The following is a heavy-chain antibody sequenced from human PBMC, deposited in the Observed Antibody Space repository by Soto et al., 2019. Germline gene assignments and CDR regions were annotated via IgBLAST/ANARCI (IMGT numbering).Heavy chain of an antibody. CDR2: ISSSSSYI. CDR1: GFTFSSYS. CDR3: ARDLGTRGAFDI. J-gene: IGHJ3*02. V-gene: IGHV3-21*01. Sequence: GGSLRLSCAASGFTFSSYSMNWVRQAPGKGLEWVSSISSSSSYIYYADSVKGRFTISRDNAKNSLYLQMNSLRAEDTAVYYCARDLGTRGAFDIWGQGTMVTDSS. D-gene: IGHD1-26*01.